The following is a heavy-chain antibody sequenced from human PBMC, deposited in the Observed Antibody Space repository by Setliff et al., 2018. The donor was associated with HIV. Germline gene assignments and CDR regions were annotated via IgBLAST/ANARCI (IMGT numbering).Heavy chain of an antibody. J-gene: IGHJ6*02. Sequence: PSETLSLTCTVSGGSISSSSYYWGWIRQPPGKGLEWIGSIYYSGSTNYNPSLKSRVTISVDTSKNQFSLKLSSVTAADTAVYYCAREVYYYYYGMDAWGQGTTVTVSS. CDR1: GGSISSSSYY. CDR3: AREVYYYYYGMDA. CDR2: IYYSGST. V-gene: IGHV4-39*07.